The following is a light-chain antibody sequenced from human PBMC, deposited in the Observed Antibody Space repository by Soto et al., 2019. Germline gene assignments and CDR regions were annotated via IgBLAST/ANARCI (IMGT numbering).Light chain of an antibody. CDR1: NIGSES. J-gene: IGLJ1*01. V-gene: IGLV3-21*02. CDR2: DDS. CDR3: QVWDFSGDLSV. Sequence: SYELTQPPSVSVAPGQTATITCGGNNIGSESVHWYQQKPGQAPALVVYDDSDRPSGIPERFSGSNSGDTATLTISRVDAGDEADYYCQVWDFSGDLSVFGTGTKLTVL.